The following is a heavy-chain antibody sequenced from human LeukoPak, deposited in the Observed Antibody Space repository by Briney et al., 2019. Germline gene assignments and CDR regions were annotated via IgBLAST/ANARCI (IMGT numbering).Heavy chain of an antibody. CDR2: INHSGST. CDR3: ARGFRMSTVTT. D-gene: IGHD4-17*01. Sequence: SETLSLTCAVYGGSFSGYYWSWIRQPPGKGLEWIWEINHSGSTNYNPSLKSRVTISVDTSKNQFSLKLSSVTAADTAVYYCARGFRMSTVTTWGQGTLVTVSS. CDR1: GGSFSGYY. J-gene: IGHJ4*02. V-gene: IGHV4-34*01.